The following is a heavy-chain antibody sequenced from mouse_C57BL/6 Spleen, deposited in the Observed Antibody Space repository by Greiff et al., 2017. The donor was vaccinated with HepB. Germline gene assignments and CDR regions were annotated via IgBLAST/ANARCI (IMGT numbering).Heavy chain of an antibody. CDR2: IHPNSGST. D-gene: IGHD1-1*01. CDR1: GYTFTSYW. CDR3: ARFITTVVAPNYFDY. Sequence: VQLQQPGAELVKPGASVKLSCKASGYTFTSYWMHWVKQRPGQGLEWIGMIHPNSGSTNYNEKFKSKATLTVDKSSSTAYMQLSSLTSEDSAVYYCARFITTVVAPNYFDYWGQGTTLTVSS. V-gene: IGHV1-64*01. J-gene: IGHJ2*01.